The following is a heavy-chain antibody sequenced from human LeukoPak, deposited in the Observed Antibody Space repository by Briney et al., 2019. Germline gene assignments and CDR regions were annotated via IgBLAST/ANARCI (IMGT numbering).Heavy chain of an antibody. J-gene: IGHJ4*02. CDR3: AREANYYDSSGYYYTGSAVDY. CDR2: VNHSGRT. CDR1: GGSFSDYW. Sequence: SETLSLTCAVYGGSFSDYWWTWIRQSPGKGLEWIGEVNHSGRTNYNPSLKSRVSISVDRSKKQFSLKLASVTAADTAVYYCAREANYYDSSGYYYTGSAVDYWGQGTLVTVSS. V-gene: IGHV4-34*01. D-gene: IGHD3-22*01.